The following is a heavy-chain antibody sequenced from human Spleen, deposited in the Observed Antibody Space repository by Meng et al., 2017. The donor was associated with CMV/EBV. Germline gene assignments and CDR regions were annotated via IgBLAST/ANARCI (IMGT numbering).Heavy chain of an antibody. CDR2: ISSSSSYI. V-gene: IGHV3-21*01. Sequence: GGSLRLSCAASGFTFSSYSMNWVRQAPGKGLEWVSSISSSSSYIYYADSVKGRFTISRDNAKTSLYLQMNSLRAEDTAVYYCARDSPTAMVEDYWGQGTLVTVSS. D-gene: IGHD5-18*01. J-gene: IGHJ4*02. CDR3: ARDSPTAMVEDY. CDR1: GFTFSSYS.